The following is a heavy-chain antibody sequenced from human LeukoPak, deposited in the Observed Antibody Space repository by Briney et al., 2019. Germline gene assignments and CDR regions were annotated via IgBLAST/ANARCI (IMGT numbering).Heavy chain of an antibody. Sequence: GGSLRLSCAASGFTFREYSMSWVRQAPGKGLEWVSNIRSNGGDTYYTDSVEGRFTISRDNSKNTLYLEMNSLRAEDTAVYYCAKGGYTTWFDPWGQGTLVTVSS. CDR2: IRSNGGDT. CDR3: AKGGYTTWFDP. CDR1: GFTFREYS. V-gene: IGHV3-23*01. D-gene: IGHD2-15*01. J-gene: IGHJ5*02.